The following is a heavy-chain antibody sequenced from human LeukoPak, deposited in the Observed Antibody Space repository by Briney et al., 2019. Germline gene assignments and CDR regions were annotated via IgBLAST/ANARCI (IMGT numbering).Heavy chain of an antibody. J-gene: IGHJ4*02. V-gene: IGHV3-74*01. Sequence: GGSLRLSCAASGFTFRSYWMHWVRQAPGKGLVWVSHIHSDGSSTSYADSVQGRFTISRDNAKNTLYLQMNSLRAEDTAVYYCARHNYGYDYWGQGTLVPVSS. CDR3: ARHNYGYDY. D-gene: IGHD3-10*01. CDR2: IHSDGSST. CDR1: GFTFRSYW.